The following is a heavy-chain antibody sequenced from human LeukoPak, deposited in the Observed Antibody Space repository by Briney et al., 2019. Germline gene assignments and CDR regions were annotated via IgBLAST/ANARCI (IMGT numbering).Heavy chain of an antibody. CDR3: TTYTSGHY. Sequence: GGSLRLSCAASGFTFSSYSMNWVRQAPGRGLEWVGRITTKANSYATAYAASVKGRFTVSRDDSKNTAYLQMSSLKTEDTAVYYCTTYTSGHYWGQGTLVTVSP. CDR1: GFTFSSYS. V-gene: IGHV3-73*01. D-gene: IGHD6-19*01. CDR2: ITTKANSYAT. J-gene: IGHJ4*02.